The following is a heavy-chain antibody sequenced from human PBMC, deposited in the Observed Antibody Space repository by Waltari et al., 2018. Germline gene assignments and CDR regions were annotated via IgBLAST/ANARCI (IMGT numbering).Heavy chain of an antibody. Sequence: EVQLVQSGAEVKKPGESLKISCKGSGYSFNSYWIGWLRPIPGKGLEWMGIIYPGDSDTRYSPSFQGQVTISADKSISTAYLQWSSLKASDTAMYYCARPHGGKYSSGGKWFDPWGQGTLVTVSS. D-gene: IGHD6-25*01. CDR2: IYPGDSDT. CDR1: GYSFNSYW. CDR3: ARPHGGKYSSGGKWFDP. V-gene: IGHV5-51*01. J-gene: IGHJ5*02.